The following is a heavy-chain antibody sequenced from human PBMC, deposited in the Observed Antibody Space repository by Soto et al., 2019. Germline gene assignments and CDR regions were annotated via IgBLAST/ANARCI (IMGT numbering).Heavy chain of an antibody. CDR3: ARDTSVGLYEGYYGMDV. J-gene: IGHJ6*02. Sequence: QVQLVQSGAEVKKPGASVKVSCKASGYTFTSYGISWVRQAPGQGLEWMGWISAYNGNTNYAQKLQGRVTMTTDTSTSTAYMELRTLRSVDTAVYYCARDTSVGLYEGYYGMDVWGQWTMVTVSS. CDR2: ISAYNGNT. D-gene: IGHD5-12*01. V-gene: IGHV1-18*01. CDR1: GYTFTSYG.